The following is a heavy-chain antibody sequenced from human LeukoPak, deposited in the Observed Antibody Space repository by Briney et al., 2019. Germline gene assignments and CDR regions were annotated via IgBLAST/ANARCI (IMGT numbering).Heavy chain of an antibody. CDR1: GFTFNNHA. CDR2: ISYHGGDM. Sequence: PGGSLRLSCAAAGFTFNNHAMHWVRQAPGKGLEWVAVISYHGGDMYYADSVKGRFTISRDNSKNTLDLQMNSLGGEDTAVYYCARGLQGLPDYWGQGTLVTVSS. V-gene: IGHV3-30*04. CDR3: ARGLQGLPDY. J-gene: IGHJ4*02. D-gene: IGHD6-19*01.